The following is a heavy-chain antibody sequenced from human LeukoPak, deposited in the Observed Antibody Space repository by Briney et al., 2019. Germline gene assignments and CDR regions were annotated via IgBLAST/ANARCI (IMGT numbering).Heavy chain of an antibody. D-gene: IGHD3-10*01. V-gene: IGHV4-59*01. CDR2: IYYSVST. J-gene: IGHJ4*02. Sequence: SETLSLTCAVYGGSFSGYYWSWIRQPPGKGLEWSGYIYYSVSTNYNPSLKSRVTISLDTSKNQFSLKLNSVTAADTAVYYCVREGRAPMVRGVIPYWGQGTLVTVSS. CDR3: VREGRAPMVRGVIPY. CDR1: GGSFSGYY.